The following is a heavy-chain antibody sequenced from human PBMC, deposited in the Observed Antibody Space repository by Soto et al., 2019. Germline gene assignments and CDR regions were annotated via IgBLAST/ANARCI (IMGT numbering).Heavy chain of an antibody. CDR3: VRLSVATIDY. Sequence: QVQLQESGPGLVKPSQTLSLTCTVSGGSVSSGDYYWGWIRQPPGKGLEWTGYIYYSGTTYYNPSLRSSVTISLDTTRNQFSLTLSSVSAADTAVYYCVRLSVATIDYWGQGTLVTVSS. J-gene: IGHJ4*02. CDR2: IYYSGTT. D-gene: IGHD5-12*01. CDR1: GGSVSSGDYY. V-gene: IGHV4-30-4*01.